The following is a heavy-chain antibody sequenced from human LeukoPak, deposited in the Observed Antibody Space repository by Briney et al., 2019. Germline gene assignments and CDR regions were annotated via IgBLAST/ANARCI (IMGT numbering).Heavy chain of an antibody. Sequence: GGSLRLSCTASGFTASNNYISWVRQAPGKGLMWVSLISTDGKSTRYAESVKGRFTISRDNAKNALYLQMDILRVEDTALYFCVRDYQFIQEVWGQGTTVTVSS. V-gene: IGHV3-74*01. J-gene: IGHJ6*02. CDR2: ISTDGKST. CDR3: VRDYQFIQEV. CDR1: GFTASNNY. D-gene: IGHD2-2*01.